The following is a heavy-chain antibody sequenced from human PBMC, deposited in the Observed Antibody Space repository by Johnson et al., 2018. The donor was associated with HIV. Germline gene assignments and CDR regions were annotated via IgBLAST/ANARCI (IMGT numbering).Heavy chain of an antibody. CDR3: ARDYRGRTVDAFDV. CDR1: GFTFSSYG. J-gene: IGHJ3*01. V-gene: IGHV3-30*02. CDR2: IGFDGTKS. Sequence: QMLLVESGGGVVQPGGSLRLSCAASGFTFSSYGMHWVRQAPDKGLEWVAFIGFDGTKSYYADSLKGRFTISRDNSKNMLDLQMNSLRAVDAAVYYCARDYRGRTVDAFDVWGQGTLVIVSS. D-gene: IGHD3-16*02.